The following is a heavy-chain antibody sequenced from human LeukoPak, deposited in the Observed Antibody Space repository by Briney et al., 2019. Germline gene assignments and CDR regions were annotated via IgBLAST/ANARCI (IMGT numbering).Heavy chain of an antibody. CDR2: ISAYNGNT. Sequence: ASVKVSCKASGYTFTSYGISWVRQAPGQGLEWMGWISAYNGNTNYAQKLQGRVTMTTDTSTSTAYMELRSLRSGDTAVYYCARDWGSSWPRDDAFDIWGQGTMVTVSS. CDR1: GYTFTSYG. CDR3: ARDWGSSWPRDDAFDI. V-gene: IGHV1-18*01. D-gene: IGHD6-13*01. J-gene: IGHJ3*02.